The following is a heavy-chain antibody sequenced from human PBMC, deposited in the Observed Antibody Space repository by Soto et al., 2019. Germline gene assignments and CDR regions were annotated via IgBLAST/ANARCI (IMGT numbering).Heavy chain of an antibody. V-gene: IGHV1-69*13. CDR3: ARDREYSSGSYPPGDY. D-gene: IGHD6-19*01. CDR2: IIPIFGTA. J-gene: IGHJ4*02. Sequence: SVKVSCKASGGTFSSYAISWVRQAPGQGLEWMGGIIPIFGTANYAQKFQGRVTITADESTSTAYMELSSLRSEDTAVYYCARDREYSSGSYPPGDYWGQGPLVTGSS. CDR1: GGTFSSYA.